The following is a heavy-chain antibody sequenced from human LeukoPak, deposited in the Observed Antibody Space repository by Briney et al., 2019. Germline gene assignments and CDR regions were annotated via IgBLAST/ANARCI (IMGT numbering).Heavy chain of an antibody. CDR2: IYYSGST. J-gene: IGHJ3*02. CDR1: GGSIRSYY. CDR3: ARGPYSYDSSGAFDI. V-gene: IGHV4-39*07. D-gene: IGHD3-22*01. Sequence: SETLSLTCTVSGGSIRSYYWGWIRQPPGKVLEWLGSIYYSGSTYYNPSLKSRVTISVDTSKNQFSLKLSSVTAADTAVYFCARGPYSYDSSGAFDIWGQGTMVTVSS.